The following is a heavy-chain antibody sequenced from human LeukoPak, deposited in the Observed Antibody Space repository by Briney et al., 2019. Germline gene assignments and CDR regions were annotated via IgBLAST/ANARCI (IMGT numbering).Heavy chain of an antibody. J-gene: IGHJ4*02. Sequence: SETLSLTCTVSGGSISSYYWSWIRQPPGKGLEWIGYIYYSGSTNYNPSLKSRVTISVDTSKNQFSLKLSSVTAADTAVYYCAKPQYYYDSSGYSGFDYWGQGTLVTVSS. V-gene: IGHV4-59*01. CDR3: AKPQYYYDSSGYSGFDY. CDR2: IYYSGST. D-gene: IGHD3-22*01. CDR1: GGSISSYY.